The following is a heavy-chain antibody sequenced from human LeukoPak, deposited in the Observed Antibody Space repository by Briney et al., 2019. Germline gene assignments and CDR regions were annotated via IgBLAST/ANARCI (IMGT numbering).Heavy chain of an antibody. D-gene: IGHD3-3*01. CDR1: GFTFSSYS. Sequence: PGGPLRLSCAASGFTFSSYSLNWFRQAPGKGLNGVSSISSSSSYIYYADSVKGRFTISRDNAKNSLYLQMNSLRAEDTAVYYCARVAFGEPDYWGQGTLVTVSS. CDR3: ARVAFGEPDY. CDR2: ISSSSSYI. V-gene: IGHV3-21*01. J-gene: IGHJ4*02.